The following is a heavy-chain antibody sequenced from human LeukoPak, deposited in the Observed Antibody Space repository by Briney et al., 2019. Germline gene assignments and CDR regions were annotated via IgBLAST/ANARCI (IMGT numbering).Heavy chain of an antibody. J-gene: IGHJ6*03. Sequence: PSETLSLTCTVSDGSISSGSYYWSWIRQPAGKGLEWIGRIYTSGSTNYNPSLKSRVTISVDTSKNQFSLKLSSVTAADTAVYYCARETDDYGDLDYYYYYMDVWGKGTTVTVSS. D-gene: IGHD4-17*01. CDR2: IYTSGST. CDR1: DGSISSGSYY. CDR3: ARETDDYGDLDYYYYYMDV. V-gene: IGHV4-61*02.